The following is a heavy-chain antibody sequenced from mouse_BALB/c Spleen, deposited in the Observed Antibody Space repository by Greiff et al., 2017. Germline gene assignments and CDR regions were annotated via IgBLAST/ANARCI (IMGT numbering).Heavy chain of an antibody. CDR2: INPYNGGT. J-gene: IGHJ4*01. V-gene: IGHV1-18*01. CDR1: GYSFTGYT. CDR3: ARRSYGYDGHYYAMDY. Sequence: VQLQQSGPELVKPGASMKISCKASGYSFTGYTMNWVKQSHGKNLEWIGLINPYNGGTSYNQKFKGKATLTVDKSSSTAYMELLSLTSEDSAVYYCARRSYGYDGHYYAMDYWGQGTSVTVSS. D-gene: IGHD2-2*01.